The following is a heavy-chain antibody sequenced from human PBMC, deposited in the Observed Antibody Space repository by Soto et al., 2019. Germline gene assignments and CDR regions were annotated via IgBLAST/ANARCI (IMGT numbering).Heavy chain of an antibody. CDR2: IFHKGIT. J-gene: IGHJ4*02. V-gene: IGHV4-4*02. D-gene: IGHD6-19*01. CDR1: GDSIKSNVW. CDR3: ARDVAVPGESDRFDQ. Sequence: QVQLQESGPGLVKPSGTLSLTCSVSGDSIKSNVWWSWVRQPPGKGLEWIGEIFHKGITYYNPSFESRVTMSVDKSKNQFSLLLTSVTATDTAMYYCARDVAVPGESDRFDQWGQVIMVTVSS.